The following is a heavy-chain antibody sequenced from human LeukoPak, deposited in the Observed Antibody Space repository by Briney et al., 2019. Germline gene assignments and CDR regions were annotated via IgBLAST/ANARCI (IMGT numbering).Heavy chain of an antibody. Sequence: GESLKISCKASGYSFSSYWIAWVRQIPGKGLEWMGIINPADSDTRYSLSIQGQVTISADRSISTAYLQWSSLKASDTAIYYCAGGEGGYNYAFWGQETLVSVSS. CDR3: AGGEGGYNYAF. D-gene: IGHD5-24*01. CDR1: GYSFSSYW. J-gene: IGHJ4*02. CDR2: INPADSDT. V-gene: IGHV5-51*01.